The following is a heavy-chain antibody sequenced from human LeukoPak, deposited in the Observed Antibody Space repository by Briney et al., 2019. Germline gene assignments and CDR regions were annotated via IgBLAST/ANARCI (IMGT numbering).Heavy chain of an antibody. J-gene: IGHJ5*02. D-gene: IGHD2-15*01. Sequence: ASVNVSCKASGYTFTGYYMHWVRQAPGQGLEWMGRINPNSGGTNYAQKFQGRVTMTRDTSISTAYMELSRLRSDDTAVYYCARAQKSGCRCSGGSCYPVRNWFDPWGQGTLVTVSS. V-gene: IGHV1-2*06. CDR1: GYTFTGYY. CDR2: INPNSGGT. CDR3: ARAQKSGCRCSGGSCYPVRNWFDP.